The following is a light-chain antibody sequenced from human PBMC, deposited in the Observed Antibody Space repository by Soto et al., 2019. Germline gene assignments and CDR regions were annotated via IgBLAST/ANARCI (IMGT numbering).Light chain of an antibody. CDR3: QHYDSNSGT. CDR1: QNIDTW. Sequence: DIQMTQSPSTLSASVGDRITITCRASQNIDTWLAWYQQKQGKAPKLLIYDASTLESGVPSRFSGSGSGTEFTLTVSSLQPDDFGSYYCQHYDSNSGTFGQGTRWIS. CDR2: DAS. J-gene: IGKJ1*01. V-gene: IGKV1-5*01.